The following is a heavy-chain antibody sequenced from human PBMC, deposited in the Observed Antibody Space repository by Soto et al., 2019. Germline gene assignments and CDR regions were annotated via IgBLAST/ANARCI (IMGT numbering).Heavy chain of an antibody. CDR2: IKEDGSEK. V-gene: IGHV3-7*03. CDR3: AAGSCSSSGCYWFDP. D-gene: IGHD2-2*01. Sequence: GGSLRLSCAASGVTLSRYSMSWVRQAPGKGLEWVANIKEDGSEKYYVDSVKGRFTISVDTSKNQFSLQLSSVTAADTAVYYCAAGSCSSSGCYWFDPWGQGTLVTVSS. CDR1: GVTLSRYS. J-gene: IGHJ5*02.